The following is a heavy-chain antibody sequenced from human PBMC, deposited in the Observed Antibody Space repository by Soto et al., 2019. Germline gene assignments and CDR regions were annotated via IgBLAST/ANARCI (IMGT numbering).Heavy chain of an antibody. CDR3: ARDWVGGSWYFEL. Sequence: QVQLVQSGAEVKKPGSSVKVSCKASGGTFSSYAISWVRQAPGQGLEWMGGIVPIYGAVKSAQKLQDRVTITADESTTTVYLELNSLRADDTAVYYCARDWVGGSWYFELWGRGTLVTVSS. CDR1: GGTFSSYA. J-gene: IGHJ2*01. D-gene: IGHD3-16*01. CDR2: IVPIYGAV. V-gene: IGHV1-69*01.